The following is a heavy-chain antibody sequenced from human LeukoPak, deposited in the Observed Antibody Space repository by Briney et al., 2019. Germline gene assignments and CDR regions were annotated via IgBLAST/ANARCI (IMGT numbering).Heavy chain of an antibody. V-gene: IGHV3-21*01. CDR3: ARDPPSRGTRYFDY. D-gene: IGHD3-16*01. CDR1: GFTFSSYS. J-gene: IGHJ4*02. CDR2: ISSTSTYI. Sequence: GGSLRLSCVASGFTFSSYSMNWVRQAPGKGLEWVSSISSTSTYIDYTDSVKGRFTISRDNAKNSLYLQMDSLRAEDTAVYYCARDPPSRGTRYFDYWGQGNLVTVSS.